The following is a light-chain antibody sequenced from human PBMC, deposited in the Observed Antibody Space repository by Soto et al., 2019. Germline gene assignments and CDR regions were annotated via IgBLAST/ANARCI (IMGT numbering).Light chain of an antibody. Sequence: EIVMTQSPATLSVSPGERVSLSCRASQSIYDKLAWYQQKPGQTPRLLIYDASTRATGISGSFSGSGSGTEFTLTISSLQSEDYAVYYCQQYNTLPRTFGGGTKVDIK. CDR1: QSIYDK. CDR2: DAS. J-gene: IGKJ4*01. V-gene: IGKV3-15*01. CDR3: QQYNTLPRT.